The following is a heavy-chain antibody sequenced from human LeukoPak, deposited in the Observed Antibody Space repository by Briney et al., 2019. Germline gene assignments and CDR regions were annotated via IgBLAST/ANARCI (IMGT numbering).Heavy chain of an antibody. CDR2: ISGSGGST. J-gene: IGHJ4*02. CDR3: AKTPVRRFPLYFDY. CDR1: GFTFSSYA. D-gene: IGHD3-3*01. Sequence: GGSLRLSCAASGFTFSSYAMSWVRQAPGKGLEWVSGISGSGGSTDYADSLKGRFTISRDNSKNTLYLQMNSLRAEDTAVYYCAKTPVRRFPLYFDYWGQGMLVTVSS. V-gene: IGHV3-23*01.